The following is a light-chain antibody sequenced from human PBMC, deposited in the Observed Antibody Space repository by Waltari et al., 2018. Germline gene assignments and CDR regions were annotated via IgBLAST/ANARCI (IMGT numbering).Light chain of an antibody. CDR1: SSDVGGYNY. J-gene: IGLJ1*01. V-gene: IGLV2-8*01. CDR3: SSYGVSNTLWV. Sequence: QSALTQPPSASGSPGQSVTISCTGTSSDVGGYNYVSWYQQRPGKAPQLLIYEVTKGPSWVPARFSGSRFDNPASLTVSELQAEDEADYYCSSYGVSNTLWVFGTGTKVTVL. CDR2: EVT.